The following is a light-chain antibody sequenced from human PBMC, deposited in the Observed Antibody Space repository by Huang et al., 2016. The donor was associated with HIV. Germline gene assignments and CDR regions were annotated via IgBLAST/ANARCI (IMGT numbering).Light chain of an antibody. CDR1: RDIKTY. V-gene: IGKV1-9*01. Sequence: IQLTQSPSSLSASVGDRGTFTCRASRDIKTYLAWFHQRPGRAPKFLIFAASFLESGVPSRFSGSGSGTEFTLTINGPQPEDFGTYYCQQVDSYPRTFGQGTNVDVK. J-gene: IGKJ1*01. CDR3: QQVDSYPRT. CDR2: AAS.